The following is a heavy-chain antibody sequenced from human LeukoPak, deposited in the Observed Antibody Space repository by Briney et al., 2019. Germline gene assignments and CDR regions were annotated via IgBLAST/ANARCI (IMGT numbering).Heavy chain of an antibody. V-gene: IGHV1-69*05. CDR3: AVGNFTYYYDSSGYYWFDP. CDR1: GGTFSSYA. D-gene: IGHD3-22*01. J-gene: IGHJ5*02. Sequence: ASVKVSCKASGGTFSSYAISWVRQAPGQGLEWMGRIIPIFGTANYAQKFQGGVTITTDESTSTAYMELSSLRSEDTAVYYCAVGNFTYYYDSSGYYWFDPWGQGTLVTVSS. CDR2: IIPIFGTA.